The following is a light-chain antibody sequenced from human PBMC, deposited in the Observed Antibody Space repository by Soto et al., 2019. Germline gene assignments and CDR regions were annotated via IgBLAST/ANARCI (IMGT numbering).Light chain of an antibody. CDR1: QSVSSNF. J-gene: IGKJ4*01. CDR3: RQYGRSLEFA. CDR2: GAS. V-gene: IGKV3-20*01. Sequence: EIVLTQSPGTLSLSPGERATLSCRASQSVSSNFLAWYQEKPGQAPRLLIYGASSRATGIPDRFSGSGSGTDFTFTISRLEPEDFAVYYCRQYGRSLEFAFGGGTKVEIK.